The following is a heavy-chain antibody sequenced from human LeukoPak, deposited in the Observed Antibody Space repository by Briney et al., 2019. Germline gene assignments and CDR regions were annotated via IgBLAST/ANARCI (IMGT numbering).Heavy chain of an antibody. CDR3: ARDRPHYYGLDAFDI. CDR2: IYYSGST. Sequence: PSETLSLTCTVSGGSISSYYWSWIRQPPGKGLEWIGYIYYSGSTNYNPSLKSRVTISVDTSKNQFSLKLSSVTAADTAVYYCARDRPHYYGLDAFDIWGQGTMVTVSS. V-gene: IGHV4-59*01. J-gene: IGHJ3*02. CDR1: GGSISSYY. D-gene: IGHD3-10*01.